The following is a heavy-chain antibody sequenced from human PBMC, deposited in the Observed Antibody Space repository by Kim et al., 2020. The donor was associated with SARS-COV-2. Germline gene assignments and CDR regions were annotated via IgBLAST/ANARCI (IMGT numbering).Heavy chain of an antibody. CDR2: ITGSGSST. Sequence: GGSLRLSCAASGFTFSDYYMTWIRQAAGKGLEWVSHITGSGSSTYYADSVKGRFTMSRDNAKNSLHLQMNSLRAEDTAVYYCARGGVYSASYYLDDAFD. J-gene: IGHJ3*02. CDR3: ARGGVYSASYYLDDAFD. CDR1: GFTFSDYY. D-gene: IGHD1-26*01. V-gene: IGHV3-11*01.